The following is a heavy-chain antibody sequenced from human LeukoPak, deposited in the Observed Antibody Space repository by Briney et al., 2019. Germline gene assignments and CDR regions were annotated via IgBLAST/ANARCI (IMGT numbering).Heavy chain of an antibody. CDR3: ARDDALGDNALDI. CDR2: ILNDGSQE. J-gene: IGHJ3*02. Sequence: GGSLRLSCAASGFTFRSYGMQWVRQAPGKGLEWVAVILNDGSQEKYADSVKGRFTISRDNSKNTLFLQMNSVRAEDTAAYYCARDDALGDNALDIWGQGTMVTVSS. D-gene: IGHD3-16*01. V-gene: IGHV3-33*01. CDR1: GFTFRSYG.